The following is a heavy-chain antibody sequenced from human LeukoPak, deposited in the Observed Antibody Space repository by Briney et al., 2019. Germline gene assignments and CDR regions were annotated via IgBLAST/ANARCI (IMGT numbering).Heavy chain of an antibody. Sequence: GGSLRLSCTASGFTFGDYVMSWVRQAPGKGLEWVGFTRSKAYGGTTEFAASVKGRFTISRDDSKSIAYLQMNSLETEDTAVYYCAGALRIDYWGHGTLVTVSS. D-gene: IGHD3-16*01. V-gene: IGHV3-49*04. CDR2: TRSKAYGGTT. J-gene: IGHJ4*01. CDR3: AGALRIDY. CDR1: GFTFGDYV.